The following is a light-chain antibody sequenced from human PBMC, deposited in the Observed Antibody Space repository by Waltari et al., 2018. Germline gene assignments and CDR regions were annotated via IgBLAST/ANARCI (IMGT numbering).Light chain of an antibody. CDR1: SSDLGTYNL. CDR3: CSYAGRTWV. V-gene: IGLV2-23*02. J-gene: IGLJ3*02. CDR2: EVN. Sequence: QSALTQPASVSGSPGQSITISCTGTSSDLGTYNLVSWYRQHPGKAPQLMIYEVNKRPSGFSNRFSGSKSGNTASLTISGLQAEDEADYYCCSYAGRTWVFGGGTKLTVL.